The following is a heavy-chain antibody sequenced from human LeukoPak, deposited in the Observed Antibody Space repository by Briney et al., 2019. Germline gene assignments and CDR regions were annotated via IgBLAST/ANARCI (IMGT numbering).Heavy chain of an antibody. D-gene: IGHD6-19*01. V-gene: IGHV3-30*02. Sequence: GGSLRLSCAASGFTFSSYGMPWVRQAPGKGLGWVAFIRYDGSNKYYADSVKGRFTISRDNSKNTLYLQMNSLRAEDTAVYYCAKVGKYSSGWYTVDYWGQGTLVTVSS. J-gene: IGHJ4*02. CDR1: GFTFSSYG. CDR3: AKVGKYSSGWYTVDY. CDR2: IRYDGSNK.